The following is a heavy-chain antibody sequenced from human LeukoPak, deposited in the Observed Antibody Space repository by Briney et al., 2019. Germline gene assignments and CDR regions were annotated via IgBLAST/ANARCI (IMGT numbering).Heavy chain of an antibody. V-gene: IGHV3-48*04. CDR2: ISASSGTI. CDR3: SRESRPAALDY. Sequence: GGSLRLTCAASRFTFSSYNMNWVRQAPGKGLEWISHISASSGTIYYADSVKGRFTISRDNAKDSLYLQMNSLRAEDTAVYYCSRESRPAALDYWGQGTLVTVSS. CDR1: RFTFSSYN. D-gene: IGHD2-2*01. J-gene: IGHJ4*02.